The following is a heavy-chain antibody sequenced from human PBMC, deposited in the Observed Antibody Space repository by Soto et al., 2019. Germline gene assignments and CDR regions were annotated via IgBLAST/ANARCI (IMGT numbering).Heavy chain of an antibody. V-gene: IGHV1-3*01. D-gene: IGHD2-2*01. Sequence: CKSSVYANTGYAIHRLLQAPGQRLEWMGWINAGNGNTKYSQKFQGRVTITRDTSASTDYMELSSLRSEDTAVSYCARGKAMHWFAPWRQRTLVTVSS. CDR2: INAGNGNT. CDR3: ARGKAMHWFAP. J-gene: IGHJ5*02. CDR1: VYANTGYA.